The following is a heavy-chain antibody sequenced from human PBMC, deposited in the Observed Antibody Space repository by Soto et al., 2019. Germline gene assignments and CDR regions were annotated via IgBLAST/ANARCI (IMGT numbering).Heavy chain of an antibody. CDR2: IIPIFGTA. J-gene: IGHJ6*02. Sequence: QVQLVQSGAEVKKPGSSVKVSCKASGGTFSSYAISWVRQAPGQGLEWMGGIIPIFGTANYAQKFQGRVTITADESTSTAYMELSSLRSEDTAVCYCASNPRRAAYYYYGMDVWGQGTTVTVSS. CDR1: GGTFSSYA. CDR3: ASNPRRAAYYYYGMDV. D-gene: IGHD6-13*01. V-gene: IGHV1-69*01.